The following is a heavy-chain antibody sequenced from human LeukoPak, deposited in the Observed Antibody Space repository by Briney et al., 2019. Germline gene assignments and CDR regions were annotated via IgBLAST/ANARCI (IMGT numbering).Heavy chain of an antibody. CDR1: GFTFSSYG. Sequence: PGRSLRLSCAASGFTFSSYGMHWVRQAPGKGLEWVAVISYDGSNKYYADSVKGRFTISRDNSKNTLYLQMNSLRAEDTAVYYCARGQPGVAAAGNLDYWGQGTLVTVSS. V-gene: IGHV3-30*03. D-gene: IGHD6-13*01. J-gene: IGHJ4*02. CDR2: ISYDGSNK. CDR3: ARGQPGVAAAGNLDY.